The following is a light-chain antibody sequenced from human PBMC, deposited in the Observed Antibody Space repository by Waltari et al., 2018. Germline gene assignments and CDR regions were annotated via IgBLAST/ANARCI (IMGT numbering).Light chain of an antibody. CDR1: PSIVSY. V-gene: IGKV1-39*01. CDR2: AAS. J-gene: IGKJ1*01. Sequence: DIQMTQSPSSLSASVGDRVTIPCRASPSIVSYLNWYPQKPGKAPKLLIYAASSLQSGVPSRFSGSGSGTDFTLTISSLQPEDFATYYCQQSYITRTFGQGTKVEIK. CDR3: QQSYITRT.